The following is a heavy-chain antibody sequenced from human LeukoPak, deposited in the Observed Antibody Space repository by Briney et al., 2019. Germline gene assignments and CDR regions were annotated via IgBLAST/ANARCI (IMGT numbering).Heavy chain of an antibody. CDR3: ARPAYCGGNCYYFPDY. CDR2: IDSSGTI. Sequence: GGSLRLSCAASGFSFSMYSMSWIRQGPGKGLEWVSHIDSSGTIYYADSVKGRATISRDNAKNSLYLQMNSLRAEDTAVYYCARPAYCGGNCYYFPDYWGQGTLVTVSS. J-gene: IGHJ4*02. D-gene: IGHD2-21*02. CDR1: GFSFSMYS. V-gene: IGHV3-48*04.